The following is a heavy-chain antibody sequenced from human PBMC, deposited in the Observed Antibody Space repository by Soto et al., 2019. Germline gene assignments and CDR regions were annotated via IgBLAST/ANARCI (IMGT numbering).Heavy chain of an antibody. Sequence: GGSLRLSCAASGFTFSSYAMHWVRQAPGKGLEWVAVISYDGSNKYYADSVKGRFTISRDNSKNTLYLQMNSLRAEDTAWFYCARVSKIPRGYDFFVAFDYWGQGTLVTVSS. J-gene: IGHJ4*02. CDR3: ARVSKIPRGYDFFVAFDY. D-gene: IGHD5-12*01. CDR2: ISYDGSNK. CDR1: GFTFSSYA. V-gene: IGHV3-30-3*01.